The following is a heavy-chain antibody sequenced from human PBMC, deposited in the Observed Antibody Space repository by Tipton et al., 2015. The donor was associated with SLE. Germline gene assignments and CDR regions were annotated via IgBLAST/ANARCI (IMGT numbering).Heavy chain of an antibody. V-gene: IGHV3-21*01. Sequence: SLRLSCAASGFTFSNYGMNWVRQAPGKGLEWVSGIIGNGGSTYYADSVKGRFTTSRDDAKNSLYLQMNSLRAEDTAVYYCVRENVAADGALDVWGQGTMVTVSS. D-gene: IGHD6-13*01. CDR1: GFTFSNYG. J-gene: IGHJ3*01. CDR2: IIGNGGST. CDR3: VRENVAADGALDV.